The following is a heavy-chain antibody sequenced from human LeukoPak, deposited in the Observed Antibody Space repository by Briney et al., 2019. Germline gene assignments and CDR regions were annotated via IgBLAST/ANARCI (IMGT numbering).Heavy chain of an antibody. CDR2: IYYSASP. J-gene: IGHJ5*02. Sequence: PSETLSLTCTVSGGSISSSSYYWGWIRQPPGKGLEWIASIYYSASPYYIPSLKSRATISVDTSRNQFSLQLTSVTATDTAMYFCAGHLMTPAGLRWFDPWGQGILVIVSS. CDR3: AGHLMTPAGLRWFDP. V-gene: IGHV4-39*01. CDR1: GGSISSSSYY. D-gene: IGHD2-2*01.